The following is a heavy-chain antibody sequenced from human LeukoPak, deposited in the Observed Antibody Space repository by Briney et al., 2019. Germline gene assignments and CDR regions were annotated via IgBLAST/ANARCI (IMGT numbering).Heavy chain of an antibody. CDR3: ARDYGQYCSGTNCDPISVYYAMDV. CDR1: GFTFSTYV. D-gene: IGHD2-2*01. CDR2: ISGSGDKT. Sequence: GGSLRLSCAASGFTFSTYVMSWVRQAPGKGLEWVSAISGSGDKTYYADSVKGRFTISRDHSRNTLYLQMNSLRTEDTAVYFCARDYGQYCSGTNCDPISVYYAMDVWGQGTTVTVSS. V-gene: IGHV3-23*01. J-gene: IGHJ6*02.